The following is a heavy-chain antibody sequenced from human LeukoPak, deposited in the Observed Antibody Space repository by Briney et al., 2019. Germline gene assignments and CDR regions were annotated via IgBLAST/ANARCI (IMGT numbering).Heavy chain of an antibody. Sequence: PSETLSLTCTASGGSISSYYWSWIRQPPGKGLEWIGYIYYTGSTNYNPSLKSRVTISVDTSKNQFSLRVSSVTAADTAVYYCARWYYYDSSGAVDYWGQGTLVTVSS. D-gene: IGHD3-22*01. J-gene: IGHJ4*02. CDR2: IYYTGST. CDR1: GGSISSYY. V-gene: IGHV4-59*01. CDR3: ARWYYYDSSGAVDY.